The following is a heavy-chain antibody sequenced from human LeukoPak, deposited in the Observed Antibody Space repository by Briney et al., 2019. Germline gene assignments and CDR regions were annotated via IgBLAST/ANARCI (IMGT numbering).Heavy chain of an antibody. V-gene: IGHV3-23*01. D-gene: IGHD3-10*02. CDR2: ISGSASST. Sequence: GGSLRLSCAASGFTFSNYAMSWVRQAPGKGLEWVSAISGSASSTYYADSVKGRFTISRDNAKNSLYLQMNSLRAEDTAVYYCAELGITMIGGVWGKGTTVTISS. CDR3: AELGITMIGGV. CDR1: GFTFSNYA. J-gene: IGHJ6*04.